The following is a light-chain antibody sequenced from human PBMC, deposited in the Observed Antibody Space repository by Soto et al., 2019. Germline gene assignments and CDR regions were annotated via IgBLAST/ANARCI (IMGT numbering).Light chain of an antibody. CDR2: RDS. J-gene: IGLJ1*01. CDR3: QVWDSSTS. Sequence: SYELTQPLSVSVALRQTARITCGGNKIGSKNVHWYQQKPGQAPVLVIYRDSNRPSGIPERFSGSNSGNTATLTISRAQAGDEADYYCQVWDSSTSLGTGTKVTVL. CDR1: KIGSKN. V-gene: IGLV3-9*01.